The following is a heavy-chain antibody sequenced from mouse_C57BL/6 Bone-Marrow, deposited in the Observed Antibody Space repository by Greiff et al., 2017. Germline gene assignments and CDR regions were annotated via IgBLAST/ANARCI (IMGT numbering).Heavy chain of an antibody. Sequence: VQLQQSVAELVRPGASVKLSCTASGFNIQTTYMHWVKQRPEQGLEWIGRIDPANGNTKYAPTFQGKATITADTSSNTAYLQLSSLTSEDTAIYYCARDYYGSSYGWYFDVWGTGTTVTVSS. CDR2: IDPANGNT. J-gene: IGHJ1*03. CDR1: GFNIQTTY. CDR3: ARDYYGSSYGWYFDV. V-gene: IGHV14-3*01. D-gene: IGHD1-1*01.